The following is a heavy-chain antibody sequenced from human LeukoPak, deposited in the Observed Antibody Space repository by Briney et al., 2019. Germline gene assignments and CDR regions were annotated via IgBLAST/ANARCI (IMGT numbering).Heavy chain of an antibody. CDR3: ARMSSGYYGLYYYGMDV. CDR1: GFTVSSNC. D-gene: IGHD3-22*01. CDR2: IYSGGST. Sequence: GGSLRLSCAASGFTVSSNCMSWVRQAPGKGLEWVSVIYSGGSTYYADSVKGRFTISRDNSKNTLYLQMNSLRAEDTAVYYCARMSSGYYGLYYYGMDVWGQGTTVTVSS. V-gene: IGHV3-66*01. J-gene: IGHJ6*02.